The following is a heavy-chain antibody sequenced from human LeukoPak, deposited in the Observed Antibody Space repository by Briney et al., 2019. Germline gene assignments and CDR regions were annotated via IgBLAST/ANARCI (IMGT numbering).Heavy chain of an antibody. CDR1: GFTFSSYW. V-gene: IGHV3-74*01. D-gene: IGHD4-17*01. J-gene: IGHJ4*02. CDR2: INSDGSST. Sequence: GGSLRLSCAASGFTFSSYWMHWVRQAPGKGLVWVSRINSDGSSTSCADSVKGRFTISRDNAKNTLYLQMNSLRAEDTAVYYCARYDNDYGDYHFDYWGQGTLVTVSS. CDR3: ARYDNDYGDYHFDY.